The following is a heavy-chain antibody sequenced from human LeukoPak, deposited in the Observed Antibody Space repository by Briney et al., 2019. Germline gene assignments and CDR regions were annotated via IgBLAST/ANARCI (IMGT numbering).Heavy chain of an antibody. J-gene: IGHJ4*02. CDR1: GFTFSSYA. D-gene: IGHD5/OR15-5a*01. V-gene: IGHV3-23*01. CDR3: AKSMSTFYRGYFDY. CDR2: ISANGGDT. Sequence: PGGSLRLSCAASGFTFSSYAMSWVRQAPGKGLEWVSSISANGGDTYYADSVKGRFTISRDNSKNTLYLQMNSLRAEDTAIYYCAKSMSTFYRGYFDYWGQGTLVTVSS.